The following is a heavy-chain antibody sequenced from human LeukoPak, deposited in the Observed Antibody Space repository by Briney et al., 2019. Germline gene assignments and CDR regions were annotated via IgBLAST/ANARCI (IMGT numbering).Heavy chain of an antibody. V-gene: IGHV4-34*01. CDR1: GGSFSGYY. Sequence: SETLSLTCAVYGGSFSGYYWSWIRQPPGKGLEWIGEINHSGSTSYNPSLKSRVTISVDTSKNQFSLKLSSVTAADTAVYYCAREREDIVVVPAAIRRDWFDPWGQGTLVTVSS. CDR2: INHSGST. J-gene: IGHJ5*02. D-gene: IGHD2-2*02. CDR3: AREREDIVVVPAAIRRDWFDP.